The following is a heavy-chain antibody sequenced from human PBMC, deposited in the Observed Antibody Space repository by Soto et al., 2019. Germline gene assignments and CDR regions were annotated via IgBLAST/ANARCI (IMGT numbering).Heavy chain of an antibody. Sequence: QVHLVQSGAVVENPGASVKVSCKASGYTFTNFGINWVRQAPGQGLEWMGWITPYNGNANYPQKHQDRLTITTDTAANTDYLELRSLRSDDTAVYFCARARMFSGAHHDYCGQGTRVTVSS. D-gene: IGHD1-26*01. CDR1: GYTFTNFG. CDR2: ITPYNGNA. CDR3: ARARMFSGAHHDY. V-gene: IGHV1-18*04. J-gene: IGHJ4*02.